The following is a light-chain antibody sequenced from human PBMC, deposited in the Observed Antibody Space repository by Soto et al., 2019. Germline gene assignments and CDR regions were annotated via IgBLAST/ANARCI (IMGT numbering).Light chain of an antibody. CDR1: QNVGGY. CDR2: DAS. J-gene: IGKJ4*01. CDR3: QPYNNWPLT. Sequence: EIVLTQSPATLSLSPGERATLSCRASQNVGGYLAWYQQKPGQAPRLLIYDASNRATGIPARFSGSRSGAEFTLTINSLQSEDFAVYYCQPYNNWPLTFGGGTKVDIK. V-gene: IGKV3-11*01.